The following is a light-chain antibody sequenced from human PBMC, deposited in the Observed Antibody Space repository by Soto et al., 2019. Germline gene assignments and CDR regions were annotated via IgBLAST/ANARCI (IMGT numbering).Light chain of an antibody. J-gene: IGKJ3*01. CDR2: DAS. CDR3: QQRSTWPHT. CDR1: ESISSY. V-gene: IGKV3-11*01. Sequence: EIVLTQSPATLSLAPGERATLSCRASESISSYLAWYQKKPGQAPRLLFYDASSRATGIPARFSGSGSGTDFTLCISSLEPEDFAVYYCQQRSTWPHTFGPGTKVDIK.